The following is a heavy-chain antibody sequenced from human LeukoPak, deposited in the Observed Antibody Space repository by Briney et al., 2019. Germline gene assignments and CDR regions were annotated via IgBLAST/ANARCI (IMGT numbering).Heavy chain of an antibody. CDR1: GFTFNNHA. CDR2: ISYHGSNK. Sequence: GGSLRLSCAASGFTFNNHAMHWVRQAPGKGLEWVAVISYHGSNKYYADSVKGRFTISRDNSKNTLYLQMNSLRAEDTAVYYCAKDSSYTSFDYWGQGTLVTVSS. V-gene: IGHV3-30*04. D-gene: IGHD1-26*01. J-gene: IGHJ4*02. CDR3: AKDSSYTSFDY.